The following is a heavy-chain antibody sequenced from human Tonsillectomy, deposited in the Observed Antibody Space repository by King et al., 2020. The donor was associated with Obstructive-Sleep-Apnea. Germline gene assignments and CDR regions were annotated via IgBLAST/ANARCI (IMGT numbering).Heavy chain of an antibody. V-gene: IGHV3-49*03. CDR3: TRGSPWIQPY. D-gene: IGHD5-18*01. CDR2: IRATSYGGTP. CDR1: GFTFADYA. Sequence: VQLVESGGGLVQPGRSLRLSCRASGFTFADYAMSWFRQAPGKGLEWLGCIRATSYGGTPEYAASVKGRFTISRDDSKSILYLQMNNLKTEDTGVYFCTRGSPWIQPYWGQGILVTVSS. J-gene: IGHJ4*02.